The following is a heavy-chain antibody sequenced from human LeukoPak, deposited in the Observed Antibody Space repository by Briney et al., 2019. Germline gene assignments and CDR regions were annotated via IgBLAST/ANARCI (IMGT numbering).Heavy chain of an antibody. V-gene: IGHV3-53*05. D-gene: IGHD6-19*01. J-gene: IGHJ4*02. CDR1: GFTVSSNY. CDR3: ADGYSSGWYFDY. CDR2: IYSGGST. Sequence: GGSLRLSCAASGFTVSSNYMSWVRQAPGKGLEWVSVIYSGGSTYYADSVKGRFTISRDNSKNTLYLQMNGLRAEDTAVYYCADGYSSGWYFDYWGQGTLVTVSS.